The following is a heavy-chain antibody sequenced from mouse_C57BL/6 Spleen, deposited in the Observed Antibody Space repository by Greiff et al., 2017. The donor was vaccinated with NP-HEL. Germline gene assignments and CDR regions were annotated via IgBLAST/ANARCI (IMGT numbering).Heavy chain of an antibody. CDR1: GYTFTSYW. J-gene: IGHJ1*03. CDR2: INPSNGGT. Sequence: QVQLKQPGTELVKPGASVKLSCKASGYTFTSYWMHWVKQRPGHGLEWIGNINPSNGGTNYNEKFKSKATLTVDKSSSTAYMQLSSLTSEDSAVYYCARSDWGGFYWYFDVWGTGTTVTVSS. V-gene: IGHV1-53*01. D-gene: IGHD4-1*01. CDR3: ARSDWGGFYWYFDV.